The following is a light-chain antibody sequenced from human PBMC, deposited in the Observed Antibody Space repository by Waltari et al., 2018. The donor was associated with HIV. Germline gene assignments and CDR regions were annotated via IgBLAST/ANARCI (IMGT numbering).Light chain of an antibody. Sequence: QSVLTQPPSVSAAPGHKVTITRSGSSSHIGHNYESGYQPRPGTAPNLLIYDNNKRPSGIPDRFSGSKSGTSATLGITGLQTGDEADYYCGTWDSSLSAWVFGGGTKLTVL. J-gene: IGLJ3*02. CDR1: SSHIGHNY. CDR3: GTWDSSLSAWV. V-gene: IGLV1-51*01. CDR2: DNN.